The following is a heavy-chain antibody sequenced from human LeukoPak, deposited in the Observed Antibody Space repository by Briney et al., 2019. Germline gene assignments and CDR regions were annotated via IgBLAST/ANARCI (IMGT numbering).Heavy chain of an antibody. D-gene: IGHD2-21*02. Sequence: ASVKGSCKASGYTFTSSGINWGRQAPGKGPEWMGWISAYNGITNYAQKFQGRVTMTTDTFTATAYMELRTLRSDDTAVYYCARDHFRRVVTAAFDIWGQGTMVIVSS. CDR3: ARDHFRRVVTAAFDI. CDR2: ISAYNGIT. J-gene: IGHJ3*02. CDR1: GYTFTSSG. V-gene: IGHV1-18*01.